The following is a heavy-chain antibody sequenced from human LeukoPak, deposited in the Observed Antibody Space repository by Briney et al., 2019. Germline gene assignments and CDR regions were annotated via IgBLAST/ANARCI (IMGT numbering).Heavy chain of an antibody. J-gene: IGHJ4*02. CDR2: ISGNGGST. CDR3: AKVPTVVTPVYFDY. D-gene: IGHD4-23*01. Sequence: GGSLRLSCEASGFTISDDSMSWIRQAPGKGLEWVSAISGNGGSTYYADSVKGRFTISRDNSKNTLYLQMNSLRAEDTAVYYCAKVPTVVTPVYFDYWGQGTLVTVSS. CDR1: GFTISDDS. V-gene: IGHV3-23*01.